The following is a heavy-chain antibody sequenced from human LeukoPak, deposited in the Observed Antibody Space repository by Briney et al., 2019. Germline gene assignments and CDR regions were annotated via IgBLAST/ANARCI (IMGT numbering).Heavy chain of an antibody. Sequence: GGSLRLPCAASGFTFSSYAMHWVRQAPGKGLEWVAVISYDGSNKYYADSVKGRFTISRDNSKNTLYLQMNSLRAEDTAVYYCVRDFGYYDSSGDLDYWGQGTLVTVSS. V-gene: IGHV3-30*04. D-gene: IGHD3-22*01. CDR1: GFTFSSYA. CDR2: ISYDGSNK. CDR3: VRDFGYYDSSGDLDY. J-gene: IGHJ4*02.